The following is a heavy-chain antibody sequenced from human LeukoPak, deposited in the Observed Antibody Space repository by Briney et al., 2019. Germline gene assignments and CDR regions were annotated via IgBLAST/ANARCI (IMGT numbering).Heavy chain of an antibody. J-gene: IGHJ3*02. CDR2: IIPILGIA. D-gene: IGHD6-13*01. V-gene: IGHV1-69*04. CDR1: GGTFSSYA. CDR3: ARSYSSLGAFDI. Sequence: ASVKVSCKASGGTFSSYAISWVRQAPGQGLEWMGRIIPILGIANYAQKFQGRVTMTRDTSISTAYMELSRLRSDDTAVYYCARSYSSLGAFDIWGQGTMVTVSS.